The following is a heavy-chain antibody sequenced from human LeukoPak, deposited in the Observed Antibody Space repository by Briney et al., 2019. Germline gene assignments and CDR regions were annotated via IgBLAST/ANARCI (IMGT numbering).Heavy chain of an antibody. CDR2: IYTSGST. Sequence: SQTLSLTCTVSGGSISSGSYYWSWIRQPAGKGLEWIGRIYTSGSTNYNPSLKSRVTISVDTSKNQFSLKLSSVTAADTAVYYCAKDGSSTFYYYYYMDVWGKGTTVTVSS. V-gene: IGHV4-61*02. CDR3: AKDGSSTFYYYYYMDV. D-gene: IGHD2-2*01. J-gene: IGHJ6*03. CDR1: GGSISSGSYY.